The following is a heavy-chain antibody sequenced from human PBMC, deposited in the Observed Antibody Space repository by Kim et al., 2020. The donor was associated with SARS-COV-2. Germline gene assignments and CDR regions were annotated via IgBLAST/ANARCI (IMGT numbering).Heavy chain of an antibody. CDR2: INTHTGNP. CDR3: MRVLTTVTGGNWFAP. CDR1: GYTFINYA. J-gene: IGHJ5*02. Sequence: ASVKVSCKASGYTFINYAINWVRQAPGQGLEWMGWINTHTGNPTYAQAFTGRIAFSLDASARTAYLQISGLKAEDTAVYFCMRVLTTVTGGNWFAPWGQGTLVSVSS. V-gene: IGHV7-4-1*02. D-gene: IGHD4-17*01.